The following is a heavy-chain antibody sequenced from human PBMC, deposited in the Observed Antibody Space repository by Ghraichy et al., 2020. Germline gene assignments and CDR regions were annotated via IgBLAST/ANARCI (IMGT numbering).Heavy chain of an antibody. CDR1: GFTFSSYS. D-gene: IGHD3-10*01. Sequence: GGSLRLSCAASGFTFSSYSMNWVRQAPGKGLEWVSYISSSSSTIYYADSVKGRFTISRDNAKNSLYLQMNSLRDEDTAVYYCATLPIFMVRGVILVDYWGQGTLVTVSS. V-gene: IGHV3-48*02. J-gene: IGHJ4*02. CDR2: ISSSSSTI. CDR3: ATLPIFMVRGVILVDY.